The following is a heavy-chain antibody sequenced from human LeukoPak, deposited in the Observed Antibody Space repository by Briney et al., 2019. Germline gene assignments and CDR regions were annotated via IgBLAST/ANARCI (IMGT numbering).Heavy chain of an antibody. Sequence: SETLSLTCTVSGGSISSSSYYWGWIRQPPGKGLGWIGSIYYSGSTYYNPSLKSRVTISVDTSKNQFSLKLSSVTAADTAVYYCASLSPSYYDILTGYPPYFDYWGQGTLVTVSS. D-gene: IGHD3-9*01. CDR3: ASLSPSYYDILTGYPPYFDY. V-gene: IGHV4-39*07. J-gene: IGHJ4*02. CDR1: GGSISSSSYY. CDR2: IYYSGST.